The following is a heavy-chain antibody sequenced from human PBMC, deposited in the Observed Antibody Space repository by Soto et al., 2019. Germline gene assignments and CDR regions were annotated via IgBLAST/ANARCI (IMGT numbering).Heavy chain of an antibody. J-gene: IGHJ4*02. CDR2: ISGSGGST. D-gene: IGHD3-16*02. CDR3: AKALSYDYVWGSYRW. Sequence: GGSLRRSCAASGFTFSSYAMSWVRQAPGKGLEWVSAISGSGGSTYYADSVKGRFTISRDNSKNTLYLQMNSLRAEDTAVYYCAKALSYDYVWGSYRWWGQGTLVTVSS. CDR1: GFTFSSYA. V-gene: IGHV3-23*01.